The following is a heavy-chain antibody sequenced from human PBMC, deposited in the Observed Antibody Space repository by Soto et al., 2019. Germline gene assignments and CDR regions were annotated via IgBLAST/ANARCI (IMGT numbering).Heavy chain of an antibody. J-gene: IGHJ6*02. CDR3: AKDRRPNYYYGMDV. V-gene: IGHV3-30*18. D-gene: IGHD6-25*01. Sequence: QVQLVESGGGVVQPGRSLRLSCAASGFTFSSYGMHWVRQAPGKGLEWVAVISYDGSNKYYADSVKGRFTISRDNSKTTLYRQMNSLRAEDTAVYYCAKDRRPNYYYGMDVWGQGTTVTVSS. CDR2: ISYDGSNK. CDR1: GFTFSSYG.